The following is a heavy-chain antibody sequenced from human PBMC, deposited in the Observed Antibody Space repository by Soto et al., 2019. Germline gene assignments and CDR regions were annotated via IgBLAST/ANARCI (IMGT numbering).Heavy chain of an antibody. V-gene: IGHV3-23*01. Sequence: GGSLRLSCAASGFTFSSYAMSWVRQAPGKWLEWVSAISGSGGSTYYADSVKDRFTISRDNSKNTLYLQMNSLRAEDTAVYYCAKWGIQLWSYDAFDIWGQGXMVTV. CDR2: ISGSGGST. CDR1: GFTFSSYA. CDR3: AKWGIQLWSYDAFDI. D-gene: IGHD5-18*01. J-gene: IGHJ3*02.